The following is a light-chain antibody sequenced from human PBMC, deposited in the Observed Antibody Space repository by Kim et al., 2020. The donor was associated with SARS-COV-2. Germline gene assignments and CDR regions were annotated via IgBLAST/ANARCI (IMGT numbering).Light chain of an antibody. CDR2: GAS. CDR1: QSVSSSY. J-gene: IGKJ4*01. CDR3: QQYGSSPT. Sequence: LSPGERATLSCRAGQSVSSSYLAWYQQKPGQAPRLLIYGASSRATGIPGRFSGSGSGTDFTLTISRLEPEDFAVYYCQQYGSSPTFGGGTKVDIK. V-gene: IGKV3-20*01.